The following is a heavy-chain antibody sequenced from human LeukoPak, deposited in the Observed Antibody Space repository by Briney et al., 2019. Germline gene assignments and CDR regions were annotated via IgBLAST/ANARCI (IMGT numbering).Heavy chain of an antibody. Sequence: PGGSLRLSCAASGFSFSNHGMHWVRQAPGKRLEWVAVIWDDGNNKRYANSVNGRFTISRDNSENTLYLQMNGLTAEDTAMYYCARDSYQDYYGRFDPWGQGTLVIVSP. D-gene: IGHD3-10*01. CDR2: IWDDGNNK. CDR3: ARDSYQDYYGRFDP. CDR1: GFSFSNHG. J-gene: IGHJ5*02. V-gene: IGHV3-33*01.